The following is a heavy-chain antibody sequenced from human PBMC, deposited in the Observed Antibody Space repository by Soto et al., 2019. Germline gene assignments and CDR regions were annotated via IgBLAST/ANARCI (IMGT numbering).Heavy chain of an antibody. Sequence: GESLKISCRGSGYDFNTNWFGWVRQLPGRGLEWVGIMYSGDSDTRYNPSLQGHVTLAVDVTVSTAFLQWRSLETSDTGMYFCARLPRDCNKTSCYYADHWGQGTQVT. CDR3: ARLPRDCNKTSCYYADH. CDR1: GYDFNTNW. J-gene: IGHJ4*02. V-gene: IGHV5-51*01. CDR2: MYSGDSDT. D-gene: IGHD3-3*01.